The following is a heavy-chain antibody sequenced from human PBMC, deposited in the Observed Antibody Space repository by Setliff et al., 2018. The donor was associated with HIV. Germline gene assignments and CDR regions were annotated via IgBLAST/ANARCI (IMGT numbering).Heavy chain of an antibody. CDR1: GFTFSLYS. CDR2: ISSTGTTYT. V-gene: IGHV3-21*04. J-gene: IGHJ5*02. D-gene: IGHD2-21*01. CDR3: AASADGDCATTSCTNWFDP. Sequence: PGGSLRLSCAASGFTFSLYSMTWVRQAPGRGLEWVSSISSTGTTYTYHADSLKGRFTISRDNSKNLLYLQMNSLKTEDTAVYFCAASADGDCATTSCTNWFDPWGQGTLVTVSS.